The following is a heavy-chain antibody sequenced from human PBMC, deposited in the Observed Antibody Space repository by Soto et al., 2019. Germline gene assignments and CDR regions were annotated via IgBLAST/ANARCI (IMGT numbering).Heavy chain of an antibody. CDR1: GFPFSYSW. CDR2: IKSETDGGTT. Sequence: EVQLAESGGGLVNPGGSLRLSCVASGFPFSYSWMSWVRQAPGKGLEWVARIKSETDGGTTDYAAPVEGRFTISRDDSKNPLNLQMNSLKTEDTAVYYCVTYDFIWGSYRVRWAYWGQGTLVTVSS. D-gene: IGHD3-16*02. J-gene: IGHJ4*02. V-gene: IGHV3-15*01. CDR3: VTYDFIWGSYRVRWAY.